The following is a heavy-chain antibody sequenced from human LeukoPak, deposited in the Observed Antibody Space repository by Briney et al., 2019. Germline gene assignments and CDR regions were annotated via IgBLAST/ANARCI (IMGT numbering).Heavy chain of an antibody. D-gene: IGHD1-7*01. V-gene: IGHV1-69*05. Sequence: ASVTVSCKASGGTFSSYAISWVRQAPGQGLEWMGGIIPIFGTANYAQKFQGRVTITTDESTITAYMELSSLRSEDTAVYYCARGIETRYYYYYMDVWGKGTTVTVSS. J-gene: IGHJ6*03. CDR1: GGTFSSYA. CDR3: ARGIETRYYYYYMDV. CDR2: IIPIFGTA.